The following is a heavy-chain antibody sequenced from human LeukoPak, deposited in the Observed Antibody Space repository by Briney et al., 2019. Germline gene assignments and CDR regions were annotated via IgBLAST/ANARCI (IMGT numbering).Heavy chain of an antibody. CDR1: GFTFSTYS. Sequence: GGSLRLSCTASGFTFSTYSMNWVRQAPGKGLEWISYISSSNSTIYYADSVKGRFTISRDNAKNSVYLQMNSLRDEDTDVYYCARAYGGNWFDYWGQGTLVTVSS. J-gene: IGHJ4*02. CDR3: ARAYGGNWFDY. CDR2: ISSSNSTI. D-gene: IGHD4-23*01. V-gene: IGHV3-48*02.